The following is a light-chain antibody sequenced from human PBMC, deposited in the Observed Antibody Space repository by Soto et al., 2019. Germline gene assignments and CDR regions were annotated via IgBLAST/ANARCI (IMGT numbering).Light chain of an antibody. CDR3: TAFSANRVYL. J-gene: IGLJ1*01. V-gene: IGLV2-14*01. Sequence: QSALTQPISVSGSPGQWITISCTGNSNDIGTYDYVCWYQQRPGKAPRLLIHGVHNRSPGISGRFSASKSGLTASLTISGLQAEDEADYYCTAFSANRVYLFGPGTKVTVL. CDR2: GVH. CDR1: SNDIGTYDY.